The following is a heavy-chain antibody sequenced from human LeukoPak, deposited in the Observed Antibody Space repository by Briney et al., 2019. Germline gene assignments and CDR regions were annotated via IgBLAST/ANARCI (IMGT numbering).Heavy chain of an antibody. CDR2: IRSKANSYAT. CDR1: GFTFSGSA. Sequence: GGSLRLSCAASGFTFSGSAMHWVRQASGTGLEWVGRIRSKANSYATAYAASVKGRFTISRDDSKNTAYLQMNSLKTEDTAVYYCTRVKASPDYYDSSGYFFDYWGQGTLVTVSS. D-gene: IGHD3-22*01. CDR3: TRVKASPDYYDSSGYFFDY. J-gene: IGHJ4*02. V-gene: IGHV3-73*01.